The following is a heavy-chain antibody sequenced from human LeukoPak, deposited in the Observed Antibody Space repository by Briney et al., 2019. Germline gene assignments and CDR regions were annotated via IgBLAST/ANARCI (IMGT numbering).Heavy chain of an antibody. V-gene: IGHV4-34*01. CDR2: INHSGST. CDR1: SISISSNY. CDR3: ARGRTPDKHFWSGYYSARWFDP. D-gene: IGHD3-3*01. J-gene: IGHJ5*02. Sequence: PSETLSLTCTVSSISISSNYWSWIRQPPGKGLEWIGEINHSGSTNYNPSLKSRVTISVDTSKNQFSLKLSSVTAADTAVYYCARGRTPDKHFWSGYYSARWFDPWGQGTLVTVSS.